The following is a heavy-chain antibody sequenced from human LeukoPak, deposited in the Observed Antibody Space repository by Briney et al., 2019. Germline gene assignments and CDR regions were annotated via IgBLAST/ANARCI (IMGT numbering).Heavy chain of an antibody. J-gene: IGHJ4*02. Sequence: PGGSLRLSCAASGFTFSSYGMSWVRQAPGKGLEWVSTIRGSGDITYYADSVKGRFTIPRDNSKNTLYLQMNSLRAEDTAVYYCAKGTYGSGTYGSIDYWGQGTLVTVSS. D-gene: IGHD3-10*01. CDR1: GFTFSSYG. CDR2: IRGSGDIT. V-gene: IGHV3-23*01. CDR3: AKGTYGSGTYGSIDY.